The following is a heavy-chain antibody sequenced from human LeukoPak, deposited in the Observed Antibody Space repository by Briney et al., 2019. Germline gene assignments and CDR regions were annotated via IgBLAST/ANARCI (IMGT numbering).Heavy chain of an antibody. CDR3: AKDTTVTTGWFDP. CDR2: ISDSGGST. Sequence: TGGSLRLSCAASVFTFSRYGMSWVRQAPGKGLEWVSAISDSGGSTYYADSVKGRFTISRDNSKNTLYLQMNSLRAEDTAVYYCAKDTTVTTGWFDPWGQGTLVTVSS. J-gene: IGHJ5*02. V-gene: IGHV3-23*01. CDR1: VFTFSRYG. D-gene: IGHD4-11*01.